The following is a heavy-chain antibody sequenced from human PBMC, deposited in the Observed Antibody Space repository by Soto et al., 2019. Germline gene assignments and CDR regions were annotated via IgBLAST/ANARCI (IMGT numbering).Heavy chain of an antibody. Sequence: LSLTCSVSGGCIHVGGYYWTWIRQRPGKGLEWMGYIYYTGKTYYNPSLESRLTMSVDRSKNQFSLRLTSVTAADTAVYFCGRDLTSNANCIDPWGQGTLVTVSS. CDR3: GRDLTSNANCIDP. D-gene: IGHD2-2*01. J-gene: IGHJ5*02. CDR1: GGCIHVGGYY. CDR2: IYYTGKT. V-gene: IGHV4-30-4*01.